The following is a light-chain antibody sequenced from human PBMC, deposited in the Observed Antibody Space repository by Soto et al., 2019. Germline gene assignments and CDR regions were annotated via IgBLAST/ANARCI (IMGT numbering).Light chain of an antibody. CDR2: YTS. CDR3: QQYNKLPIT. Sequence: EIVMTQSPPTLSVSPGESATLSCRASQSVSSDLAWYQQKPGRAPRLLIYYTSTRATGFPARFSGGGSGTEFTLTISSLQSEDSAFYYCQQYNKLPITFGQGTRLEI. V-gene: IGKV3-15*01. J-gene: IGKJ5*01. CDR1: QSVSSD.